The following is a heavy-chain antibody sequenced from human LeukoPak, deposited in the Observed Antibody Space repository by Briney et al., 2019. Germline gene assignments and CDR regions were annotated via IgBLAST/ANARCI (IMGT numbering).Heavy chain of an antibody. J-gene: IGHJ5*02. CDR2: INPNSGGT. V-gene: IGHV1-2*02. CDR3: ARDWDNSSGWYEGWFDP. Sequence: GASVKVSCKASGYTFTGYYMHWVRQAPGQGLEWMGWINPNSGGTNYAQKFQGRVTMTRDTSISTAYMELSRLRSDDTAVYYCARDWDNSSGWYEGWFDPWGQGTLVTVSS. CDR1: GYTFTGYY. D-gene: IGHD6-19*01.